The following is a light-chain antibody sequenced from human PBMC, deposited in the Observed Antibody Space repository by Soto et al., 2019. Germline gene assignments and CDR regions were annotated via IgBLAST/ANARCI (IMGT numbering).Light chain of an antibody. CDR3: MQATQWYT. J-gene: IGKJ2*01. CDR1: QSLVHSDGNTY. Sequence: IVMTQNPLSSPVTLGQPASISCRSSQSLVHSDGNTYLSWLHQRPGQPPRLLIYKISHRFSGVTDRFSGSGAGADFTLKISRVEAEDVGVYYCMQATQWYTLCQWTTREIK. V-gene: IGKV2-24*01. CDR2: KIS.